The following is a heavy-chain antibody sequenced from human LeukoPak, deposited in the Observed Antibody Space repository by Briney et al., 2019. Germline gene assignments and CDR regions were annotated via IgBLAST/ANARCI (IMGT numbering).Heavy chain of an antibody. J-gene: IGHJ5*02. V-gene: IGHV3-48*03. D-gene: IGHD6-13*01. Sequence: GGSLRLSCAASGFTFSSYEMNWVRQAPGKGLEWVSYISSSGSTTYYADSVKGRFTISRDNSKNTLYLQMNSLRAEDTAVYYCAKEPSIAAAHNWFDPWGQGTLVTASS. CDR1: GFTFSSYE. CDR2: ISSSGSTT. CDR3: AKEPSIAAAHNWFDP.